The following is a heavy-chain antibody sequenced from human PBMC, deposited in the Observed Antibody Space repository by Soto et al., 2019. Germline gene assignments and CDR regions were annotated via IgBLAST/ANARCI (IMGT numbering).Heavy chain of an antibody. CDR2: INHSGST. Sequence: SXTLSLTCVVYGGSFSGYYWSCIRQPPGKGLEWIGEINHSGSTNYNPSLKSRVTISVDTSKNQFSLNLSSVTAAYTAVYYCAIRGGTTVTNFDYWGQGTLVTVSS. V-gene: IGHV4-34*01. D-gene: IGHD4-17*01. J-gene: IGHJ4*02. CDR3: AIRGGTTVTNFDY. CDR1: GGSFSGYY.